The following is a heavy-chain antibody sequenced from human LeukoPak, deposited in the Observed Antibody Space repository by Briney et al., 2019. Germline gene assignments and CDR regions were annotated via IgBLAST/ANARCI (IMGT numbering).Heavy chain of an antibody. Sequence: TSETLSLTCSVSGGSISSSTYYWGWIRQPPGKGLEWIGSIYYSGSTYYNPSLKSRVTISVGTSKNQFSLKLSSVTAADTAVYYCERGYWFYFDYWGPGTLVTVSS. CDR2: IYYSGST. CDR1: GGSISSSTYY. J-gene: IGHJ4*02. CDR3: ERGYWFYFDY. V-gene: IGHV4-39*07. D-gene: IGHD2-8*02.